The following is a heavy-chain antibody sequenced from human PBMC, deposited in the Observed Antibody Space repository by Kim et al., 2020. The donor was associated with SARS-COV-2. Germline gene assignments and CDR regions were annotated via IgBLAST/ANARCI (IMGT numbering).Heavy chain of an antibody. CDR1: GFTFSKYI. Sequence: GGSLRLSCAASGFTFSKYIIQWVRQAPGKGLEWVAVIPPDGSQAFYADSVKGRFTTSRDNPKNTLYLQMNALRPEDTAVYHCVRVGGGWGQGTLVTVSS. D-gene: IGHD3-16*01. CDR2: IPPDGSQA. J-gene: IGHJ4*02. V-gene: IGHV3-30*03. CDR3: VRVGGG.